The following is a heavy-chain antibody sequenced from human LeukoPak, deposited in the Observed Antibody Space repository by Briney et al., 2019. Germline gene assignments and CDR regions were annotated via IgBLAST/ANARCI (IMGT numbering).Heavy chain of an antibody. J-gene: IGHJ4*02. CDR3: AKQMAVDYFDY. CDR1: GFTFSNFG. CDR2: ISYDGKNE. D-gene: IGHD5-24*01. V-gene: IGHV3-30*18. Sequence: GRSLRLSCAASGFTFSNFGMHWVRQAPGKGLEWVAVISYDGKNEYYTDSVKGRFTISRDNAKNTVYLQMNSLKPEDTAVYYCAKQMAVDYFDYWGQGTLVTVSS.